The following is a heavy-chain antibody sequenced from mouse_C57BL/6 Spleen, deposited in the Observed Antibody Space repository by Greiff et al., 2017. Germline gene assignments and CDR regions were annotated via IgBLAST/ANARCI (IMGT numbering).Heavy chain of an antibody. CDR3: AISSLAWFAY. D-gene: IGHD6-1*01. Sequence: QVQLQQPGAELVKPGASVKVSCKASGYTFTSYWMHWVKQRPGQGLEWIGRIHPSDSDTNYNQKFKGKATLTVEESSSTAYMQLSSLTAEDSAVYDCAISSLAWFAYWGKGTLVTVSA. J-gene: IGHJ3*01. V-gene: IGHV1-74*01. CDR2: IHPSDSDT. CDR1: GYTFTSYW.